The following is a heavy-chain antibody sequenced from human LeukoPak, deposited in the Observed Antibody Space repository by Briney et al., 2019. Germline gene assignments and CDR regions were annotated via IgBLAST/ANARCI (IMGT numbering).Heavy chain of an antibody. V-gene: IGHV3-21*01. CDR2: ISSSSSYI. CDR1: GFTFDDYG. J-gene: IGHJ4*02. D-gene: IGHD6-13*01. CDR3: ARGGDTAAAGTAVDY. Sequence: GGSLRLSCAASGFTFDDYGMSWVRQAPGKGLEWVSSISSSSSYIYYADSVKGRFTISRDNAKNSLYLQMNSLRAEDTAVYYCARGGDTAAAGTAVDYWGQGTLVTVSS.